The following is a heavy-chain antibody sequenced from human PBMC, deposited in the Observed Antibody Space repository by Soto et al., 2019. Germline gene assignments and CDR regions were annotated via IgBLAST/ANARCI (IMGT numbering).Heavy chain of an antibody. D-gene: IGHD3-3*01. Sequence: PGGSLRLSCAASGFTFSTAWMSWVRQAPGKGLEWVGRIKSKTDGGTTDYAAPVKGRFTISRDDSKNTLYLQMNSLKTEDTAVYYCTTERFWSGYYTVDYWGQGTLVTVSS. CDR2: IKSKTDGGTT. V-gene: IGHV3-15*01. CDR1: GFTFSTAW. J-gene: IGHJ4*02. CDR3: TTERFWSGYYTVDY.